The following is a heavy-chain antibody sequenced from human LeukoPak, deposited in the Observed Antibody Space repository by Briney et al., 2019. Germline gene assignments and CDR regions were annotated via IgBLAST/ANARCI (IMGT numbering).Heavy chain of an antibody. CDR3: ARGGRRWLQLPPYYFDY. CDR2: IYYSGST. V-gene: IGHV4-39*07. CDR1: GGSISSSSYY. J-gene: IGHJ4*02. Sequence: TSETLSLTCTVSGGSISSSSYYWGWIRQPPGKGLEWIGSIYYSGSTNYNPSLKSRVTISVDTSKNQFSLKLSSVTAADTAVYYCARGGRRWLQLPPYYFDYWGQGTLVTVSS. D-gene: IGHD5-12*01.